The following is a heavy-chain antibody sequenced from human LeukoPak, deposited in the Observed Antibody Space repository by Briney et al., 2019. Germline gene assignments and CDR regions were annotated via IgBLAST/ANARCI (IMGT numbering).Heavy chain of an antibody. D-gene: IGHD4-17*01. CDR3: ARAAVTTDAFDI. V-gene: IGHV3-53*01. J-gene: IGHJ3*02. CDR2: IYSGGST. Sequence: GGSLRLSCAASGFTVSSNYMSWVRQAPGKGLEWVSVIYSGGSTYYADSVKGRFTIPRDNSKNTLYLQMNSLRAEDTAVYYCARAAVTTDAFDIWGQGTMVTVSS. CDR1: GFTVSSNY.